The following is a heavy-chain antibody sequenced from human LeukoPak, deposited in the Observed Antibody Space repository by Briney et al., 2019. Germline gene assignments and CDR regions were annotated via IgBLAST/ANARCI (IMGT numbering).Heavy chain of an antibody. CDR1: GGSLSTTSW. D-gene: IGHD6-19*01. V-gene: IGHV4-4*02. J-gene: IGHJ4*02. Sequence: SETLSLTCAVSGGSLSTTSWWVWLRQPPGKGLEWIGEVYHSGGGNNNYNPSLKSRATISLDTSRNQFSLNLRAVTAADTAVYFCARDNPRTTGYSSDSSFDFWGQGILVTVSS. CDR2: VYHSGGGNN. CDR3: ARDNPRTTGYSSDSSFDF.